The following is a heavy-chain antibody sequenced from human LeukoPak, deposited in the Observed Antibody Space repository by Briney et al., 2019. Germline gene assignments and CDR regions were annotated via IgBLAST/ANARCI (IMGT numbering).Heavy chain of an antibody. CDR1: GFTFSSYG. D-gene: IGHD5-18*01. V-gene: IGHV3-33*01. CDR3: ARDGPQPCYYYYYMDV. Sequence: GGSLRLSCAASGFTFSSYGMHWVRQAPGKGLEWVAVIWYDGSNKYYADSVKGRFTISRDNSKNTLYLQMNSLRAEDTAVYYCARDGPQPCYYYYYMDVWGKGTTVTVSS. CDR2: IWYDGSNK. J-gene: IGHJ6*03.